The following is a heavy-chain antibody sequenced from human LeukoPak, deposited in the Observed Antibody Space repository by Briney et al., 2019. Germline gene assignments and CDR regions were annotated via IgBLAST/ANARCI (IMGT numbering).Heavy chain of an antibody. J-gene: IGHJ4*02. CDR1: GFTLSSYS. D-gene: IGHD4-17*01. CDR3: ARDRDYAFDY. CDR2: IDSDTYGNTI. V-gene: IGHV3-48*02. Sequence: GGSPRLSCAASGFTLSSYSMNWVRQAPGKGLEWISYIDSDTYGNTIYYADIVKGRFTISRDNAKNSLYLQMNSLRDEDTALYYCARDRDYAFDYWGQGTLVTVSS.